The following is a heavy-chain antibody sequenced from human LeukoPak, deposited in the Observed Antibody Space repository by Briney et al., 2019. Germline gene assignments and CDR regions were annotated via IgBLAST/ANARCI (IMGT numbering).Heavy chain of an antibody. D-gene: IGHD6-13*01. Sequence: SETLSLTCAVYGGSFSGYYWSWIRQPPGKGLEWIGEINHSGNTNYNPSLKSRVTISVDTSKNQFSLKLSSVTAADTAVYYCARGGKQQLSAYFDYWGQGTLVTVSS. CDR1: GGSFSGYY. CDR3: ARGGKQQLSAYFDY. V-gene: IGHV4-34*01. CDR2: INHSGNT. J-gene: IGHJ4*02.